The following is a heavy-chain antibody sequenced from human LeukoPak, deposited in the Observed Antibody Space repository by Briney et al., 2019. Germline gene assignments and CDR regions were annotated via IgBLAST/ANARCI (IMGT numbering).Heavy chain of an antibody. V-gene: IGHV3-33*01. CDR2: IWYNGINK. Sequence: GRSPRLSCAASGFTFRSYGMHWVRQAPGKGLEWVAIIWYNGINKYYADSVKGRFTISRDNSKNTLYLQMNSLRVEDTALYYCARGGLAAAGIDYWGQGTLVSVSS. CDR3: ARGGLAAAGIDY. D-gene: IGHD6-13*01. J-gene: IGHJ4*02. CDR1: GFTFRSYG.